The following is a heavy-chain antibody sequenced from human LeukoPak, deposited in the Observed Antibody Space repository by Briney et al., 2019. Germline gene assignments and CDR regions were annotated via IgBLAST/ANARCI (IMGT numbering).Heavy chain of an antibody. CDR2: ISGSGGST. CDR1: GFTFSSYA. CDR3: AKEGYCSSTSCYMLDY. V-gene: IGHV3-23*01. Sequence: GGSLRLSRAASGFTFSSYAMSWVRQAPGKGLEWVSAISGSGGSTYYADSVKGRFTISRDNSKNTLYLQMNSLRAEDTAVYYCAKEGYCSSTSCYMLDYWGQGTLVTVSS. J-gene: IGHJ4*02. D-gene: IGHD2-2*02.